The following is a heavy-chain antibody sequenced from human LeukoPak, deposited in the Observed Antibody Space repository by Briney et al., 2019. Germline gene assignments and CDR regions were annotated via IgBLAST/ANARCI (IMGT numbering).Heavy chain of an antibody. D-gene: IGHD3-10*01. V-gene: IGHV3-21*01. Sequence: GGSLRLSCAASGFTFSSYSMNWVRQAPGKGLEWVSSISSSSSYIYYADSVKGRFTISRDNAKNSLYLQMNSLRAEDTAVHYCASGLGGYFAGGQEDFDYWGQGTLVTVSS. CDR2: ISSSSSYI. CDR1: GFTFSSYS. J-gene: IGHJ4*02. CDR3: ASGLGGYFAGGQEDFDY.